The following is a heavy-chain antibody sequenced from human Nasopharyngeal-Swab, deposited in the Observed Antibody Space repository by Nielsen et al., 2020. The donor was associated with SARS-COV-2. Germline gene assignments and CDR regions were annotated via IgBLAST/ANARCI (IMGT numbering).Heavy chain of an antibody. D-gene: IGHD5-24*01. J-gene: IGHJ4*02. Sequence: GGSLRLSYAASGFTFSSYWMSWVRQAPGKGLEWVANIKQDGNNKYYADSVKGRFTISRDNSKNTLYLQMDSLRAEDTAVYYCAKVRDGYNQGFDYWGQGTLVTVSS. CDR3: AKVRDGYNQGFDY. V-gene: IGHV3-7*01. CDR2: IKQDGNNK. CDR1: GFTFSSYW.